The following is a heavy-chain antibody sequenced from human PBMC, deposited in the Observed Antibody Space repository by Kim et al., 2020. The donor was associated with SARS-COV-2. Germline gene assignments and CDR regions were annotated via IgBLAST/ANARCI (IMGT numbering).Heavy chain of an antibody. CDR3: AGGGSANYYYYGMDV. V-gene: IGHV4-4*02. J-gene: IGHJ6*02. D-gene: IGHD3-10*01. Sequence: PPLESRFTISVDKSKNRFSLKLSSVTAADTAVYYCAGGGSANYYYYGMDVWGQGTTVTVSS.